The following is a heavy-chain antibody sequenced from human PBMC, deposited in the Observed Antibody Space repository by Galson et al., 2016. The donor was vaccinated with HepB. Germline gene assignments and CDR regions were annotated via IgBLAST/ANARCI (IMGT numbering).Heavy chain of an antibody. CDR1: GFTFSNYA. CDR2: ISGSGDTT. CDR3: ARVVACRDTWNLGKNRCVGYFDS. J-gene: IGHJ4*02. V-gene: IGHV3-23*01. Sequence: SLRLSCAASGFTFSNYAMSWVRQAPGRGLEWVSSISGSGDTTYDADAVRGRFTISRDNSRNTLSLQMDSLRGEDTAIYFCARVVACRDTWNLGKNRCVGYFDSWGQGTLVSVSS. D-gene: IGHD1-1*01.